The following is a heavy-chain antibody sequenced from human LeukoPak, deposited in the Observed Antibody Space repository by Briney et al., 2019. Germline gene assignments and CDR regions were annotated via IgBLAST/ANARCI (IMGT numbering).Heavy chain of an antibody. CDR1: GFTFSIYS. V-gene: IGHV3-30*04. D-gene: IGHD3-16*02. J-gene: IGHJ3*02. CDR2: MSYDGGNE. CDR3: ARDSSLYTWRDFDAFDI. Sequence: GGSLRLSCAGSGFTFSIYSVHWVRQSPGKGLEWVGVMSYDGGNEYYADSVKGRFTISRDTSKNTLYLQMNNLRPGDTAVYYCARDSSLYTWRDFDAFDIWGQGTMVTVSS.